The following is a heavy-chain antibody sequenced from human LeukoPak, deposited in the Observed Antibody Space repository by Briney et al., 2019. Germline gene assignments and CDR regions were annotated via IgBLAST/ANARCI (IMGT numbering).Heavy chain of an antibody. CDR2: INHSGST. Sequence: SETLSLTCAVYGGSFSGYYWSWIRQPPGKGLEWIGEINHSGSTNYNPSLKSRVTISVDTSKNQFSLKLSSVTAADTAVYYCARDRYYYGSGRGAFDIWGQGTMVTVSS. CDR1: GGSFSGYY. V-gene: IGHV4-34*01. D-gene: IGHD3-10*01. CDR3: ARDRYYYGSGRGAFDI. J-gene: IGHJ3*02.